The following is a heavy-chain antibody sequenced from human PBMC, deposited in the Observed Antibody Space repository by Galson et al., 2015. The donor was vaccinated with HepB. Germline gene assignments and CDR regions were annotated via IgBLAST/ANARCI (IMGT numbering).Heavy chain of an antibody. CDR2: ISYDGSNK. J-gene: IGHJ3*02. CDR1: GFTFSSYG. V-gene: IGHV3-30*18. Sequence: SLRLSCAASGFTFSSYGMHWVRQAPGKGLEWVAVISYDGSNKYYADSVKGRSTISRDNSKNTLYLQMNSLRAEDTAVYYCAKTIVGATDDAFDIWGQGTMVTVSS. D-gene: IGHD1-26*01. CDR3: AKTIVGATDDAFDI.